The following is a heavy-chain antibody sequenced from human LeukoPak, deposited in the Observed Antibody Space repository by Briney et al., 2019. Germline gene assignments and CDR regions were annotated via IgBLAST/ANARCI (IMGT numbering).Heavy chain of an antibody. CDR3: ARVYSGSIVVVPADRYYFDY. Sequence: SETLSLTCTVSGGSISSHYWSWIRQPPGKGLEWIGYIYNSGSINYNPSLKSRVTISVDTSKIQFSLKLSSVTAADTAVYYCARVYSGSIVVVPADRYYFDYWGQGTLVTVSS. CDR2: IYNSGSI. V-gene: IGHV4-59*11. CDR1: GGSISSHY. D-gene: IGHD2-2*01. J-gene: IGHJ4*02.